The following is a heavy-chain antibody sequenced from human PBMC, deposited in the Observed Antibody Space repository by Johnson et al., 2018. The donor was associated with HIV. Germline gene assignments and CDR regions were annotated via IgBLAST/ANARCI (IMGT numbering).Heavy chain of an antibody. J-gene: IGHJ3*02. Sequence: VQLVESGGGVVQPGGSLRLSCAASGFTFDDYGMSWVRQAPGKGLEWVSGINSDGSSTSYADSVKGRFTISRDNAKNTLYLQMNSLRAEDTAVYYCARVGVGGTYYYDSSGRAGGAFDIWGQGTMVTVSS. CDR3: ARVGVGGTYYYDSSGRAGGAFDI. CDR2: INSDGSST. D-gene: IGHD3-22*01. CDR1: GFTFDDYG. V-gene: IGHV3-74*02.